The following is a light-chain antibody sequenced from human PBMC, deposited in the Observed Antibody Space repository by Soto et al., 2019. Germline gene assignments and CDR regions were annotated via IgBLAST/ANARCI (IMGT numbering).Light chain of an antibody. J-gene: IGKJ2*03. CDR2: RTS. CDR1: QSFSSW. Sequence: DIQMTQSPSTLSASVEDRVTITCRASQSFSSWLAWYQQKPGKAPNLLIYRTSTLGRGVPSRFSASGSGTEFTLTISNLQPDDFATYYCQYYNSDSFYSFGQGTKLEIK. CDR3: QYYNSDSFYS. V-gene: IGKV1-5*03.